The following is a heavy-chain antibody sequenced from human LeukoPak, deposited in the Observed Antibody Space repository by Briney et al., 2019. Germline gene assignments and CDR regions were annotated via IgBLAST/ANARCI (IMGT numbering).Heavy chain of an antibody. J-gene: IGHJ5*02. Sequence: GGSLRLSCAASGFTFSSSSMNWVRQTPGKGLEWVSLIRSGSTYTYYADSVKGRSTISRDNAKNSLLLQMNSLRAEDTAVYYCAKDLAVSSNAWGQGTLVTVSS. CDR1: GFTFSSSS. CDR3: AKDLAVSSNA. D-gene: IGHD6-19*01. CDR2: IRSGSTYT. V-gene: IGHV3-21*01.